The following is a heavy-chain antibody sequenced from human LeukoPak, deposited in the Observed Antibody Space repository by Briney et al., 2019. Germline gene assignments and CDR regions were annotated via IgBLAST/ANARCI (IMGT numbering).Heavy chain of an antibody. Sequence: GGSLRLSCAASGFTFSSYSMNWVRQAPGKGLEWVSYISSSGSTIYYADSVKGRFTISRDNAKNSLYLQMNSLRAEDTAVYYCARVGRDTAMVTYAFDIWGQGTMVTVSS. J-gene: IGHJ3*02. CDR2: ISSSGSTI. D-gene: IGHD5-18*01. CDR3: ARVGRDTAMVTYAFDI. V-gene: IGHV3-48*04. CDR1: GFTFSSYS.